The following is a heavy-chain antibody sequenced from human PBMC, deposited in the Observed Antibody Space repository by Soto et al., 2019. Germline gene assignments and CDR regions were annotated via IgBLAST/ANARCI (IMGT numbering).Heavy chain of an antibody. CDR2: LTVTGDSA. CDR1: GFTVSSKY. CDR3: AKNGCSYPACYPYYYYVDV. V-gene: IGHV3-23*01. J-gene: IGHJ6*03. Sequence: GGSLRLSCAASGFTVSSKYMTWVRQAPGKGLEWVSSLTVTGDSAFYSDSVKGRFTISRDISKSTLYLQMNSLRAEDTAVYYCAKNGCSYPACYPYYYYVDVSGRGTTVTV. D-gene: IGHD2-15*01.